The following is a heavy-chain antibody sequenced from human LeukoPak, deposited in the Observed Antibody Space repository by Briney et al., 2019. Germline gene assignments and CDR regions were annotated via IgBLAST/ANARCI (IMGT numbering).Heavy chain of an antibody. V-gene: IGHV4-34*01. J-gene: IGHJ4*02. CDR1: GGSFSGYY. D-gene: IGHD3-10*01. CDR3: THITMPRGVDY. CDR2: IYYSGST. Sequence: PSETLSLTCAVYGGSFSGYYWSWIRQPPGKGLEWIGSIYYSGSTYYNPSLKTRVTISVDTSKNQFSLKVTSVTAADTAVYFCTHITMPRGVDYWGQGTLVTVSS.